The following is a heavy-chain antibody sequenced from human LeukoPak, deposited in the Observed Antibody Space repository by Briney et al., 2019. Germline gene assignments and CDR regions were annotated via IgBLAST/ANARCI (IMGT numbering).Heavy chain of an antibody. CDR1: GFTFSSYW. D-gene: IGHD4-11*01. Sequence: GGPLRLSCAASGFTFSSYWMHWVRQAPGEGLVWVSVINSDRSTTLYADSVKGRFTISRDNAKNTLYLQMNSLRAEDTAVYYCAGLRGKITTIDYWGQGTLVTVSS. J-gene: IGHJ4*02. CDR2: INSDRSTT. V-gene: IGHV3-74*03. CDR3: AGLRGKITTIDY.